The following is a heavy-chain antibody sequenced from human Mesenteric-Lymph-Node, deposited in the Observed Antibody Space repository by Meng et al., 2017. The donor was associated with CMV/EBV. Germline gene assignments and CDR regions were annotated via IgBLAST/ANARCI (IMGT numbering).Heavy chain of an antibody. CDR1: GFTFSSYA. CDR3: ARDGGGFSSSPFDY. V-gene: IGHV3-30*04. Sequence: GGSLRLSCAASGFTFSSYAMDWVRQAPGKGLEWVAVTSYDGNSQHYTDSVKGRFTISRDNSDNMMYLQMNSLRADDTAVYYCARDGGGFSSSPFDYWGQGTLVTVSS. D-gene: IGHD6-13*01. CDR2: TSYDGNSQ. J-gene: IGHJ4*02.